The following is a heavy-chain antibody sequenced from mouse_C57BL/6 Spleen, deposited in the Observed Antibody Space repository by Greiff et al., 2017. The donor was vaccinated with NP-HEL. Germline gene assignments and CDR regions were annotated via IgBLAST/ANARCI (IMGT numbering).Heavy chain of an antibody. J-gene: IGHJ2*01. CDR1: GFTFSDYG. CDR2: ISSGSSTI. Sequence: DVMLVESGGGLVKPGGSLKLSCAASGFTFSDYGMHWVRQAPEKGLEWVAYISSGSSTIYYADTVKGRFTISRDNAKNTLFLQMTSLRSEDTAMYYCARPERGPMDFDYWGQGTTLTVSS. D-gene: IGHD2-3*01. V-gene: IGHV5-17*01. CDR3: ARPERGPMDFDY.